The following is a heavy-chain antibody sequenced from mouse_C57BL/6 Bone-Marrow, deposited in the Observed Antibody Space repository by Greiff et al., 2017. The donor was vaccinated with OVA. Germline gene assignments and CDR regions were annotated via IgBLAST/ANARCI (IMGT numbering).Heavy chain of an antibody. CDR1: GFTFSSYT. D-gene: IGHD3-2*02. CDR3: ASRDSTGLFAD. J-gene: IGHJ3*01. CDR2: ISGGGGNT. V-gene: IGHV5-9*01. Sequence: EVKLVESGGGLVKPGGSLKVSCAASGFTFSSYTMSWVRQTPEKRLEWVATISGGGGNTYYPDSVKGRFTISRDTAKNTLYRQMCSLRSEDTALYYAASRDSTGLFADGGQGTLVTVSA.